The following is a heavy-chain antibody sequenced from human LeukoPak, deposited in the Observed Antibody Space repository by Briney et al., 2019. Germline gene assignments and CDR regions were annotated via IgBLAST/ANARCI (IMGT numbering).Heavy chain of an antibody. CDR2: ISSSGSTI. V-gene: IGHV3-11*01. CDR3: ARDDAATVTNYYYYGMDV. CDR1: GFTFSDYY. Sequence: PGGSLRLSCAASGFTFSDYYMSWIRQAPGKGLEWVSYISSSGSTIYYADSVKGRFTISRDNAKNSLYLQMNSLRAEDTVVYYCARDDAATVTNYYYYGMDVWGQGTTVTVSS. J-gene: IGHJ6*02. D-gene: IGHD4-17*01.